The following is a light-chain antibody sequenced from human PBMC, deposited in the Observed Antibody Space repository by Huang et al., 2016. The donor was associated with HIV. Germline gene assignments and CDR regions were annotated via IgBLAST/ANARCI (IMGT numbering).Light chain of an antibody. CDR1: QSISSY. CDR3: QQSYSTHIT. V-gene: IGKV1-39*01. CDR2: AAS. J-gene: IGKJ3*01. Sequence: DIQMNQSPSSLSASVGDRVTITCRASQSISSYLNWYQQKPGKAPKLLIYAASSLQSGVPSRFSGSGSGTDFTLTISSLQPEDFATYYCQQSYSTHITFGPGTKVDIK.